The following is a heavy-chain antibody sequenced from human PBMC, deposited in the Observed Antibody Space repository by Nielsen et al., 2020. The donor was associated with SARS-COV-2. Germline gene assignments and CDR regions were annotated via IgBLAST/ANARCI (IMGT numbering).Heavy chain of an antibody. CDR3: ARDQYYDYVWGSYGSSGASYYYGMDV. J-gene: IGHJ6*02. D-gene: IGHD3-16*01. CDR1: GYTFTSYG. Sequence: ASVKVSCKASGYTFTSYGISWVRQAPGQGLEWMGWISAYNGNTNYAQKIQGRVTMTTDTSTSTAYMELRSLRSDDTAVYYCARDQYYDYVWGSYGSSGASYYYGMDVWGQGTTVTVSS. CDR2: ISAYNGNT. V-gene: IGHV1-18*01.